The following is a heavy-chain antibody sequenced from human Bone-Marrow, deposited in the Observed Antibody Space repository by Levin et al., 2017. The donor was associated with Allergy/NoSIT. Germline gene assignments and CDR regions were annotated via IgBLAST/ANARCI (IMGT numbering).Heavy chain of an antibody. D-gene: IGHD6-13*01. CDR1: GYTFTSYG. J-gene: IGHJ4*02. Sequence: ASVKVSCKASGYTFTSYGISWVRQAPGQGLEWMGWISAYNGNTNYAQKLQGRVTMTTDTSTSTAYMELRSLRSDDTAVYYCARTDSSSWYGILDYWGQGTLVTVSS. CDR3: ARTDSSSWYGILDY. V-gene: IGHV1-18*01. CDR2: ISAYNGNT.